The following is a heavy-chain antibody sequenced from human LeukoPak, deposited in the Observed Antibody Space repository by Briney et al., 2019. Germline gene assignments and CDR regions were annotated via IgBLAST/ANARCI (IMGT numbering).Heavy chain of an antibody. CDR1: GGSISSSSYY. V-gene: IGHV4-39*01. CDR3: ASAVVPAAIGDNWFDP. D-gene: IGHD2-2*01. CDR2: IYYSGST. Sequence: PSETLSLTCTVSGGSISSSSYYWGWIRQPPGKGLEWIGSIYYSGSTYYNPSLKSRVTIFVDTSKNQFSLKLSPVTAADTAVYYCASAVVPAAIGDNWFDPWGQGTLVTVSS. J-gene: IGHJ5*02.